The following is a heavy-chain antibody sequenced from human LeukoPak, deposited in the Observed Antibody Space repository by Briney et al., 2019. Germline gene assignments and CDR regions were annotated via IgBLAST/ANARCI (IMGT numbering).Heavy chain of an antibody. J-gene: IGHJ4*02. D-gene: IGHD3-3*01. CDR1: GGSISSYY. Sequence: SETLSLTCTVSGGSISSYYRSWIRQPPGKGLEWIGYIYYSGSTNYNPSLKSRVTISVDTSKNQFSLKLSSVTAADTAVYYCARETTYYDFWSGYYQGYFDYWGQGALVTVSS. CDR2: IYYSGST. V-gene: IGHV4-59*01. CDR3: ARETTYYDFWSGYYQGYFDY.